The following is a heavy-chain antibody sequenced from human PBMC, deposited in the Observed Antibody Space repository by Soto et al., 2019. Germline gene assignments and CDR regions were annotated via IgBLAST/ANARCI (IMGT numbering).Heavy chain of an antibody. Sequence: QVQLVQSGAEVKKSGASVKVSCKASGYTFTGYYIHWVRQAPGQGPEWVGEIGPHSGGTKYAQKFQGRVTMTRDTSISTVYMELSNLSPDDTAVYYCGRGRSGEVVIFYWGQGNLVTVHS. CDR3: GRGRSGEVVIFY. J-gene: IGHJ4*02. D-gene: IGHD3-16*01. CDR1: GYTFTGYY. CDR2: IGPHSGGT. V-gene: IGHV1-2*02.